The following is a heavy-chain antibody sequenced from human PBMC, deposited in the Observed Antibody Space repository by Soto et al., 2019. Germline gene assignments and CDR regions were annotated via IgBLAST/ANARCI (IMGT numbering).Heavy chain of an antibody. J-gene: IGHJ5*02. Sequence: SLTCTVSGGSISTADYFWSWIRQPPGKGLEWIGYIYYTGSTYYNPSLKSRVTISVDTSKNQFSLKLSSVTAADTAVYYCARVQKGGILSPWGQGTLVTVSS. CDR3: ARVQKGGILSP. CDR2: IYYTGST. CDR1: GGSISTADYF. V-gene: IGHV4-30-4*01. D-gene: IGHD2-15*01.